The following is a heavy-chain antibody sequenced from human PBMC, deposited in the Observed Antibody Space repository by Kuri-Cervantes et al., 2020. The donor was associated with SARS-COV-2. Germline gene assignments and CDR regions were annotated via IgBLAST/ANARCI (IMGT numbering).Heavy chain of an antibody. CDR2: IYWNDDK. J-gene: IGHJ6*02. V-gene: IGHV2-5*01. D-gene: IGHD6-6*01. CDR1: GFSLSTSGVG. CDR3: ASIAARRVSYYYYGMDV. Sequence: SGPTLVKPTQTLTLTCTFSGFSLSTSGVGVGWIRQPPGKALEWLALIYWNDDKRYSPSLKSRLTITKDTSKNQVVLTMTNMDPVDTATYYCASIAARRVSYYYYGMDVWCQGTTVTVSS.